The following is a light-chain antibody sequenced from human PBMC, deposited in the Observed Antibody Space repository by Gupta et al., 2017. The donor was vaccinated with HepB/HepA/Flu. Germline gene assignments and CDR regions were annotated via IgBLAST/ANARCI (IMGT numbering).Light chain of an antibody. CDR1: RSNIGAGYD. CDR3: QSYDSSLSGLV. J-gene: IGLJ2*01. V-gene: IGLV1-40*01. CDR2: GNN. Sequence: QSVLTQPPSVSGAPGPNITISCTGRRSNIGAGYDVHWYQQLPGTAPTLLIYGNNTRPSGVPDRFSGSESGTSASLAITGLLAEDEADYYCQSYDSSLSGLVFGGGTKLTV.